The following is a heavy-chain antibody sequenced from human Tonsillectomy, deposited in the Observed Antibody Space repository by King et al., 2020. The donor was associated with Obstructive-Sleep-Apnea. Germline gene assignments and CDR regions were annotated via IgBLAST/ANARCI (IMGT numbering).Heavy chain of an antibody. Sequence: QLQESGPGLVKPSETLSLTCTVSGGSIRSYYWSWIRQPPGKGLEWIGYIYYSGSTNYNPSLKSRVTIYVDTSKNQFSLKLSSVTAADTAVYYCARIPGYSSSWYYFDYWGQGNLVTVSS. CDR2: IYYSGST. V-gene: IGHV4-59*01. J-gene: IGHJ4*02. CDR3: ARIPGYSSSWYYFDY. CDR1: GGSIRSYY. D-gene: IGHD6-13*01.